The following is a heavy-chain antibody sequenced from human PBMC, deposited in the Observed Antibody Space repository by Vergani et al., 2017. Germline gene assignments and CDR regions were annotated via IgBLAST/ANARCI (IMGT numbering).Heavy chain of an antibody. J-gene: IGHJ6*02. D-gene: IGHD5-12*01. V-gene: IGHV1-24*01. CDR2: FDPEDGET. CDR1: GYTLTELS. CDR3: ATPRLRFSYYYYYGMDV. Sequence: QVQLVQSGAEVKKTGASVKVSCKVSGYTLTELSMHWVRQAPGKGLEWMGGFDPEDGETNYAQKLQGRVPMTEDTSTDTAYMELSSLRSEDTAVYYCATPRLRFSYYYYYGMDVWGQGTTVTVSS.